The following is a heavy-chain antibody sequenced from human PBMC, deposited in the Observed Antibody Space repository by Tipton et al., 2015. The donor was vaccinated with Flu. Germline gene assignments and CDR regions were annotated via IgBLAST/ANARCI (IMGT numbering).Heavy chain of an antibody. Sequence: SLRLSCVASGFIFDGYAMHWVRQAQGRGLEWVSSISWNSGDTDYADSVKGRFTISRDNAKNSLYLQMNSLRAEDTALYYCAKLAYCGGDCSPGDYWGQGTLVNVSS. CDR3: AKLAYCGGDCSPGDY. CDR1: GFIFDGYA. D-gene: IGHD2-21*02. V-gene: IGHV3-9*01. CDR2: ISWNSGDT. J-gene: IGHJ4*02.